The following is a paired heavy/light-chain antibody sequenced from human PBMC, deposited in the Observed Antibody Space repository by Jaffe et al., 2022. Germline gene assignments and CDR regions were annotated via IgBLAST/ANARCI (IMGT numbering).Heavy chain of an antibody. CDR1: GGTFSSYA. J-gene: IGHJ3*02. CDR3: AIIVAGNVDTAILHAFDI. CDR2: IIPIFGTA. Sequence: QVQLVQSGAEVKKPGSSVKVSCKASGGTFSSYAISWVRQAPGQGLEWMGGIIPIFGTANYAQKFQGRVTITADESTSTAYMELSSLRSEDTAVYYCAIIVAGNVDTAILHAFDIWGQGTMVTVSS. D-gene: IGHD5-18*01. V-gene: IGHV1-69*01.
Light chain of an antibody. CDR3: SSYAGSNNSPYV. J-gene: IGLJ1*01. CDR1: SSDVGGYNY. V-gene: IGLV2-8*01. CDR2: EVS. Sequence: QSALTQPPSASGSPGQSVTISCTGTSSDVGGYNYVSWYQQHPGKAPKLMIYEVSKRPSGVPDRFSGSKSGNTASLTVSGLQAEDEADYYCSSYAGSNNSPYVFGTGTKVTVL.